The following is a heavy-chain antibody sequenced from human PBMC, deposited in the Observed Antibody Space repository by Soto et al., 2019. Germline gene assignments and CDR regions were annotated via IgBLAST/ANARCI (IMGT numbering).Heavy chain of an antibody. CDR3: AKDDFADRGDDYFDY. V-gene: IGHV3-23*01. D-gene: IGHD2-21*02. CDR1: GFSFTNFA. Sequence: GGSLRLSCAASGFSFTNFAMSWVRQAPGKGLEWVAGIGASGDITWYADSVKGRLSISRDNSKNTLYLQLNSLRFEDTAVYYCAKDDFADRGDDYFDYWGPGTLVTVSS. CDR2: IGASGDIT. J-gene: IGHJ4*02.